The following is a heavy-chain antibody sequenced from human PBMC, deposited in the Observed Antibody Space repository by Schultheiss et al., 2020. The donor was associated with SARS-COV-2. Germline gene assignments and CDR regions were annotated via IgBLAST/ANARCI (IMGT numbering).Heavy chain of an antibody. V-gene: IGHV3-15*01. J-gene: IGHJ6*02. CDR1: GFTFGDYA. CDR2: IKSKTDGGTT. D-gene: IGHD6-6*01. CDR3: ARSPGSSVHYYHMDV. Sequence: GESLKISCTASGFTFGDYAMSWVRQAPGKGLEWVVRIKSKTDGGTTDYDARVKGRFTISRDDSKNTLYLQMNSLRAEDTAVYYCARSPGSSVHYYHMDVWGQGTTVTVSS.